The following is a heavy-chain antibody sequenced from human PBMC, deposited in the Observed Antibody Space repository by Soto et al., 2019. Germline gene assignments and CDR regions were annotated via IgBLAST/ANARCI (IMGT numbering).Heavy chain of an antibody. V-gene: IGHV4-59*01. J-gene: IGHJ5*02. D-gene: IGHD2-21*02. CDR3: ARDMGAFCGGDGSPGWLDP. CDR2: IYYSGST. CDR1: GGSISSYY. Sequence: SETLSLTCTVSGGSISSYYWSWIRQPPGKGLEWIGYIYYSGSTNYNPSLKSRVTISVDTSKNQFSLKLSSVTAADTAVYYCARDMGAFCGGDGSPGWLDPWGQGTLVTVSS.